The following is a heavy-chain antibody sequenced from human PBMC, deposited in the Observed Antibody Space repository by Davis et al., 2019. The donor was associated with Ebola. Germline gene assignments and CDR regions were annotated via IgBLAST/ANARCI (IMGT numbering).Heavy chain of an antibody. Sequence: GESLKISCAASGFTFSSYWMHWVRQAPGKGLVWVSRINSDGSSTSYADSVKGRFTISRDNAKNTLYMQMNSLRDEDTAVYYCARGRYSSSSVYFDYWGQGTRVTVSS. CDR3: ARGRYSSSSVYFDY. CDR2: INSDGSST. D-gene: IGHD6-6*01. CDR1: GFTFSSYW. J-gene: IGHJ4*02. V-gene: IGHV3-74*01.